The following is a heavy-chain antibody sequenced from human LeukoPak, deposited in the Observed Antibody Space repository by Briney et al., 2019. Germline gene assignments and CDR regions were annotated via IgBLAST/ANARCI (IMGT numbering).Heavy chain of an antibody. CDR1: GFTFSTYT. Sequence: GGSLRLSCAASGFTFSTYTMHWVRQTPGKGLEWVALISYDGNNKYYVDSVKGRFTISRDNSENTLYLQMNSLRVEDTAVYYCARDVACGDYGLDYWGQGTPVTVSS. J-gene: IGHJ4*02. V-gene: IGHV3-30*04. D-gene: IGHD3-16*01. CDR3: ARDVACGDYGLDY. CDR2: ISYDGNNK.